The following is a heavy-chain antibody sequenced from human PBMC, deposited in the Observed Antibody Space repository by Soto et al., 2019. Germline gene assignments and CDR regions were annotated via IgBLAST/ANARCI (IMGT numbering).Heavy chain of an antibody. J-gene: IGHJ4*02. CDR3: ARVTLLGSSSTPLPDY. V-gene: IGHV3-21*01. CDR2: ISSSSSYI. D-gene: IGHD6-6*01. Sequence: PGGSLRLSCAASGFTFSSYSMNWVRQAPGKGLEWVSSISSSSSYIYYADSVKGRFTISRDNAKNSLYLQMNSLRAEDTAVYYCARVTLLGSSSTPLPDYWGQGTLVTVSS. CDR1: GFTFSSYS.